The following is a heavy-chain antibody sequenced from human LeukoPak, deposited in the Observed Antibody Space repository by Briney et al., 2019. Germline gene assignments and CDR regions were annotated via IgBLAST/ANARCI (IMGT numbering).Heavy chain of an antibody. Sequence: GGSLRLSCAASGFTFSSYEMNWVRQAPGKGLEWVSYISSSGSTIYYADSVKGRFTISRDNAKNSLYLQMNSLRAEDTAVYYCARDEQLGVYFYMDVWGKGTTVTVSS. CDR1: GFTFSSYE. CDR3: ARDEQLGVYFYMDV. J-gene: IGHJ6*03. D-gene: IGHD6-13*01. CDR2: ISSSGSTI. V-gene: IGHV3-48*03.